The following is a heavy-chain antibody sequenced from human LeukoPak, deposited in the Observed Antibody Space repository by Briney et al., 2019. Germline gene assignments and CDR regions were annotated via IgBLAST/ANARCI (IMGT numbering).Heavy chain of an antibody. CDR2: IYYSGST. J-gene: IGHJ4*02. V-gene: IGHV4-59*08. Sequence: GSLRLSCAASGFTFSSYAMSWIRQPPGKGLEWIGYIYYSGSTNYNPSLKSRVTISVDTSKNQFSLKLSSVTAADTAVYYCARQLWNYFDYWGQGTLVTVSS. CDR1: GFTFSSYA. CDR3: ARQLWNYFDY. D-gene: IGHD5-18*01.